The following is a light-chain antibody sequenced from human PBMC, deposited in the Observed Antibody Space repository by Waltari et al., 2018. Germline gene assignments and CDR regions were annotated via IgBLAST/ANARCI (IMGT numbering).Light chain of an antibody. V-gene: IGLV8-61*01. CDR1: SGSLSTTSY. J-gene: IGLJ3*02. Sequence: QTVVTQEPSLSVSPGGTVTLTCALSSGSLSTTSYATWYQQTPGQAPRPLVYKANARYSRVPDRLPGHTAALTVTGAQADDESDYYCALYMGSGIWVFGGGTRLTVL. CDR2: KAN. CDR3: ALYMGSGIWV.